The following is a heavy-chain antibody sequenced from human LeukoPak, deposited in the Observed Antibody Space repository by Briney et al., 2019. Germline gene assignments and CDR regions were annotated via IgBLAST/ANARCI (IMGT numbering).Heavy chain of an antibody. CDR1: GGTFSSYA. D-gene: IGHD3-10*01. CDR3: ARPGSYGFAFDI. CDR2: IIPILGIA. Sequence: SVKVSCKASGGTFSSYAISWVRQAPGQGLEWMGRIIPILGIANYAQKFQGRVTITADKSTSTAYMELSSLRSEDTAVYYCARPGSYGFAFDIWGQGTMVTVSS. J-gene: IGHJ3*02. V-gene: IGHV1-69*04.